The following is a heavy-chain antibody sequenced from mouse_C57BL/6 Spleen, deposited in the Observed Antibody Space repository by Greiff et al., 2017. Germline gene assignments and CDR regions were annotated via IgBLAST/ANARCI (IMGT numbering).Heavy chain of an antibody. CDR1: GYTFTSYW. V-gene: IGHV1-50*01. CDR2: IDPSDSYT. J-gene: IGHJ2*01. D-gene: IGHD1-1*01. CDR3: TRGRALYYGSRGYYFDY. Sequence: VQLQQPGAELVKPGASVKLSCKASGYTFTSYWMQWVKQRPGQGLEWIGEIDPSDSYTNYNQKFKGKATLTVDTSSSTAYMQLSSLTSEDSAVYYCTRGRALYYGSRGYYFDYWGQGTTLTVSS.